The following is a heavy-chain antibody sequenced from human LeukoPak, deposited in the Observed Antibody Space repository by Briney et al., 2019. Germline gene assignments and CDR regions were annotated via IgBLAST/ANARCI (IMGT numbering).Heavy chain of an antibody. CDR2: IYSGGLT. CDR3: ARDEVTSGGGLES. D-gene: IGHD3-16*01. J-gene: IGHJ4*02. Sequence: PGGSLRLSCAASGFAVNTKFMHWVRQAPGKGPEWISVIYSGGLTYYADSVEGRFTISRDNSKNTLYLYMNSLRAEDTAVYYCARDEVTSGGGLESWGQGALVIVSS. CDR1: GFAVNTKF. V-gene: IGHV3-53*01.